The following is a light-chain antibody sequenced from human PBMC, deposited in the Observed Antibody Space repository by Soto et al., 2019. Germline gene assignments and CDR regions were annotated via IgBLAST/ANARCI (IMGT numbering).Light chain of an antibody. CDR2: AAS. CDR1: QGISSY. V-gene: IGKV1-8*01. CDR3: QQYYSYPLN. Sequence: AIRMTHSPSSFSASTLDRVTITFRASQGISSYLAWYQQKPGKAPKLLIYAASTLQSGVPSRFSGSGSGTDFTLTISCLQSEDFATYYCQQYYSYPLNFGGGTKVDIK. J-gene: IGKJ4*01.